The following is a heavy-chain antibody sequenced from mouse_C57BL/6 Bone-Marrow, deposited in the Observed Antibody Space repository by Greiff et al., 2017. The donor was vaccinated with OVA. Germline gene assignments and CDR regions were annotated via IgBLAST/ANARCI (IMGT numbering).Heavy chain of an antibody. CDR2: ISGGGGNT. CDR3: ARQRSNYVAWFAY. Sequence: EVKLVESGGGLVKPGGSLKLSCAASGFTFSSYTMSWVRQTPEKRLEWVATISGGGGNTYYPDSVKGRFTISRDNAKNTLYLQMSSLRSEDTALYDCARQRSNYVAWFAYWGQGTLVTVSA. CDR1: GFTFSSYT. J-gene: IGHJ3*01. V-gene: IGHV5-9*01. D-gene: IGHD2-5*01.